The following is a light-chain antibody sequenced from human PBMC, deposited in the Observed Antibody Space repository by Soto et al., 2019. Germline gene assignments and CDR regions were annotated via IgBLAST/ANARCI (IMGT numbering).Light chain of an antibody. CDR2: EVS. V-gene: IGLV2-14*01. CDR3: SSYARSSIL. J-gene: IGLJ1*01. CDR1: SSDVGGYNY. Sequence: QSALTQPASVSGSPGQSITISCTGTSSDVGGYNYVSWYQQHPGKAPKLIIYEVSDRPSGISNRFSGSKSGNTASLTISGLQAEDEADYYCSSYARSSILFGTGTKLTVL.